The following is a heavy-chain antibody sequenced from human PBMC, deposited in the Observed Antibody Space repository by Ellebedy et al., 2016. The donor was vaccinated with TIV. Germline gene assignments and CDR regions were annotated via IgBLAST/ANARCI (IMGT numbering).Heavy chain of an antibody. Sequence: AASVKVSCKASGYIFGNYGIGWVRQAPGQGLEWLGWISGYTSKTKYAQKFQGRVTLNTDTSTSTAYMELTGLRSDDTAVYYCARQLRILEWSFNIWGQGTVVTVSS. CDR1: GYIFGNYG. CDR3: ARQLRILEWSFNI. CDR2: ISGYTSKT. V-gene: IGHV1-18*01. J-gene: IGHJ3*02. D-gene: IGHD3-3*01.